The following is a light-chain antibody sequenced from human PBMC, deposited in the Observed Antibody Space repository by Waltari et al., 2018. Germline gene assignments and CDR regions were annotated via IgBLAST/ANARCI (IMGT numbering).Light chain of an antibody. CDR2: AAS. J-gene: IGKJ4*01. CDR3: QQSYSTWLT. V-gene: IGKV1-39*01. CDR1: QSISSY. Sequence: DIQMTQSPSSLSASVGDRVTITCRASQSISSYLNWDQQKPGKAPKRLIYAASSLQSGVPSRFSGSGSGTDFTLTISSLQPEDFATYYCQQSYSTWLTFGGGTKVEIK.